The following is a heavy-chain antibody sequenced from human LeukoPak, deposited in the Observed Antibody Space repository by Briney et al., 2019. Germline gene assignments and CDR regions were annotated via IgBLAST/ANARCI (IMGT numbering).Heavy chain of an antibody. V-gene: IGHV3-7*05. D-gene: IGHD6-19*01. Sequence: GVSLRLSCAASGFTFSYYWMGWVRQAPGKGLEWVANIKQDGSEKYYVDSVRGRFTISRDNSKDTVFLQMNSLRAEDTAVYYCAKASRQGAVASPLDYWGQGTLVTVSS. CDR2: IKQDGSEK. CDR1: GFTFSYYW. CDR3: AKASRQGAVASPLDY. J-gene: IGHJ4*02.